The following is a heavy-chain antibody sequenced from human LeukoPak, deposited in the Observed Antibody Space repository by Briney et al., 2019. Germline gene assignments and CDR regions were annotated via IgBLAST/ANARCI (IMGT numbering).Heavy chain of an antibody. Sequence: EASVKVSCKASGYTFTSYDINWVRQATGQGLEWMGWMNPNSGNTGYAQKLQGRVTMTTDTSTSTAYMELRSLRPDDTAVYYCAREGLGELTLDYWGQGTLVTVSS. CDR2: MNPNSGNT. J-gene: IGHJ4*02. D-gene: IGHD3-16*01. CDR3: AREGLGELTLDY. V-gene: IGHV1-8*01. CDR1: GYTFTSYD.